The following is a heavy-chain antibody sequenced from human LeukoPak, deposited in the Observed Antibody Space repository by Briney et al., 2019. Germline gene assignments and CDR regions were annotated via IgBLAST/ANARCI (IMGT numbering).Heavy chain of an antibody. CDR1: GYSISSGYY. Sequence: SETLSLTCTVSGYSISSGYYWGWIPQPPGKGLEGIGSIYHSGSTSYYTSLKSRVTISVEASKNQFSLKLNTVTAADTAVYYCAREGSTTVYYYYYYMDVWGKGTTVTVSS. CDR2: IYHSGST. D-gene: IGHD5/OR15-5a*01. CDR3: AREGSTTVYYYYYYMDV. J-gene: IGHJ6*03. V-gene: IGHV4-38-2*02.